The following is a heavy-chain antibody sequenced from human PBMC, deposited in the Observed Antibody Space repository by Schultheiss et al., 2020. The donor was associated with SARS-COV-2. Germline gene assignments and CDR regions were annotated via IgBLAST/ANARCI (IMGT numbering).Heavy chain of an antibody. D-gene: IGHD1-26*01. CDR3: ARGLGATTHYFDY. Sequence: GESLKISCAASGFTFSSYGMHWVRQAPGKGLEWVAVIWYDGSNKYYADSVKGRFTISRDNSKNTLYLQMNSLRAEDTAVYYCARGLGATTHYFDYWGQGTLVTVSS. V-gene: IGHV3-33*01. J-gene: IGHJ4*02. CDR1: GFTFSSYG. CDR2: IWYDGSNK.